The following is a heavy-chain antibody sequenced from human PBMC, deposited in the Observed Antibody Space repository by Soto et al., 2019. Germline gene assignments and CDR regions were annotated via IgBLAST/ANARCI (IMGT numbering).Heavy chain of an antibody. CDR3: AKWGDYYDSSGYYYDAPNYYGMDV. J-gene: IGHJ6*02. CDR1: GFTFSSYG. V-gene: IGHV3-30*18. D-gene: IGHD3-22*01. Sequence: PGGSLLLSCAASGFTFSSYGMHWVRQAPGKGLEWVAVISYDGSNKYYADSVKGRFTISRDNSKNTLYLQMNSLRAEDTAVYYCAKWGDYYDSSGYYYDAPNYYGMDVWGQGTTVTVSS. CDR2: ISYDGSNK.